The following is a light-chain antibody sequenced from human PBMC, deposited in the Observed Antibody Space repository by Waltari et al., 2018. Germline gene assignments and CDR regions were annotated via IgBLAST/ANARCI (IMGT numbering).Light chain of an antibody. CDR1: QSLTKKY. Sequence: VLTQSPGTLSLSPGERATLSCRASQSLTKKYLAWYQQKPGQAPRLLIYGASSRAAGIPDRFSGSGSGTDFTRTISRLEPEDSAVYYCQQYGSSIMYTFGQGTKLEIK. CDR3: QQYGSSIMYT. CDR2: GAS. V-gene: IGKV3-20*01. J-gene: IGKJ2*01.